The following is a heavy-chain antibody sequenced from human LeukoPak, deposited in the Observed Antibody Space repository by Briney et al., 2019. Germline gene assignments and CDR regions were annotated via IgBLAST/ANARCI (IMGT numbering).Heavy chain of an antibody. V-gene: IGHV3-21*01. CDR2: ISSSSSYI. CDR3: ARDLYGDYGNNWFDP. D-gene: IGHD4-17*01. Sequence: GGSLTLSCAASVFTFSSYSMNWVRQAPGKGLEWVSSISSSSSYIYYADSVKGRFTISRDNAKNSLYLQMNSLRAEDTAVYYCARDLYGDYGNNWFDPWGQGTLVTVSS. J-gene: IGHJ5*02. CDR1: VFTFSSYS.